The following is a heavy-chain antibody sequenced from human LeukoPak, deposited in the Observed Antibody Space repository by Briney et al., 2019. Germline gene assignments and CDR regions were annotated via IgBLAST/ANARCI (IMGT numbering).Heavy chain of an antibody. CDR1: GFTFSSYS. J-gene: IGHJ3*02. Sequence: PGGSLRLSCAASGFTFSSYSMNWVRQAPGKGLEWVSSISSSSSYIYYADSVKGRFTISRDNAENSLYLQMNSLRAEDTAVYYCARDFGLGGPDAFDIWGQGTMVTVSS. D-gene: IGHD3/OR15-3a*01. CDR3: ARDFGLGGPDAFDI. V-gene: IGHV3-21*01. CDR2: ISSSSSYI.